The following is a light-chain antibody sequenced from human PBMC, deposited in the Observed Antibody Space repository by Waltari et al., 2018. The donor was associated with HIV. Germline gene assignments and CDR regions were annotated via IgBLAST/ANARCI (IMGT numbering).Light chain of an antibody. CDR3: QQYNNWPYT. CDR2: SAS. Sequence: EILMTQSPDTLSVSPGETATLSCRASQGVNIKLAWYQQKPGQAPSLLIYSASTRATGIPARFSGSGSGTEFTLTITSLQSEDFTIYDCQQYNNWPYTCGQGTKLEI. V-gene: IGKV3-15*01. CDR1: QGVNIK. J-gene: IGKJ2*01.